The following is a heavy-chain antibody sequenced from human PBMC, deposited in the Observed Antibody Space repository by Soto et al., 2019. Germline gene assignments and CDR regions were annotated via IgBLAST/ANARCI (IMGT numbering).Heavy chain of an antibody. V-gene: IGHV6-1*01. Sequence: QVQLQQSGPGLVKPSQTLSLTCVISGESVSSGSAAWTWIRQSPSRGLEWLGRTYYRSKWYTDYAESEKSRITINPNTSKNHTSLQLNSVTPEDTSVYFCARESGTSTVGFDPWGQGTPVTVSS. D-gene: IGHD1-1*01. J-gene: IGHJ5*02. CDR3: ARESGTSTVGFDP. CDR2: TYYRSKWYT. CDR1: GESVSSGSAA.